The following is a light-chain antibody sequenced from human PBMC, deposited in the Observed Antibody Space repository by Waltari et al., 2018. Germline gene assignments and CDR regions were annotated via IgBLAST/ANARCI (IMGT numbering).Light chain of an antibody. CDR1: PSVLSSTNCNNY. J-gene: IGKJ2*02. CDR2: WAS. V-gene: IGKV4-1*01. Sequence: DIVLTQSPDSLVSSLGERATIRCRSSPSVLSSTNCNNYLAWYQQRPGPPPELLFYWASTRVSGVPGRFDGSGSGTDFTLTISMLQAEDLAVYCCQQYYSTPCTFGQGTRLEIK. CDR3: QQYYSTPCT.